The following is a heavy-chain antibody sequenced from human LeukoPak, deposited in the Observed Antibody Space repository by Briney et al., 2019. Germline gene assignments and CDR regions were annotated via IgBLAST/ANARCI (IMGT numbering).Heavy chain of an antibody. CDR3: AKRGPTAYYFDS. CDR1: GFTFSSYG. D-gene: IGHD3-10*01. Sequence: PGGSLRLSCAASGFTFSSYGMHWVRQAPGKGLEWVAVIWYDGSNKYYADSVKGRFTISRDNSKNTLYLHMNSLRAEDTAVYYCAKRGPTAYYFDSWGQGTLVTVSS. V-gene: IGHV3-33*06. J-gene: IGHJ4*02. CDR2: IWYDGSNK.